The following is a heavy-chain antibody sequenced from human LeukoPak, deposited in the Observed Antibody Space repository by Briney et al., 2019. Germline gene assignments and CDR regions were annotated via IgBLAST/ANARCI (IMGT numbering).Heavy chain of an antibody. CDR1: GFTVSSNY. D-gene: IGHD3-10*01. V-gene: IGHV3-53*01. J-gene: IGHJ6*02. Sequence: PGGSLRLSCAASGFTVSSNYMSWVRQAPGKGLEWVSVIYSGGSTYYADSVKGRFAISRDNSKNTLYLQMNSLRAEDTAVYYCAREERGSPSYYYGMDVWGQGTTVTVSS. CDR3: AREERGSPSYYYGMDV. CDR2: IYSGGST.